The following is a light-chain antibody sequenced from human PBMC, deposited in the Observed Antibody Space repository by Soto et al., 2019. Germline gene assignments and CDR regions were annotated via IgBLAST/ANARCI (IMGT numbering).Light chain of an antibody. V-gene: IGLV1-44*01. CDR1: SSNIGSNT. CDR3: AAWDASLNGVV. J-gene: IGLJ2*01. CDR2: SNN. Sequence: QSVLTQPPSASGTPGQRVTISCSGTSSNIGSNTVDWYQQLPGTAPKLLIYSNNQRPSGVPDRFSGSKSGTSASLAISGLQYEDEADDYCAAWDASLNGVVFGGGTQLTVL.